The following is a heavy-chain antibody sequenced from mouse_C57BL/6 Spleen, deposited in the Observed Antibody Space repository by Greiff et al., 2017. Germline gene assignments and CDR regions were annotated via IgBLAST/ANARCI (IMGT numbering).Heavy chain of an antibody. CDR3: ARLDGYYPDY. D-gene: IGHD2-3*01. V-gene: IGHV1-69*01. CDR1: GYTFTSYW. J-gene: IGHJ2*01. CDR2: IDPSDSYT. Sequence: QVQLKQPGAELVMPGASVKLSCKASGYTFTSYWMHWVKQRPGQGLEWIGEIDPSDSYTNYNQKFKGQSTLTVDKSSSTAYMQLSSLTSEDSAVYYCARLDGYYPDYWGQGTTLTVSS.